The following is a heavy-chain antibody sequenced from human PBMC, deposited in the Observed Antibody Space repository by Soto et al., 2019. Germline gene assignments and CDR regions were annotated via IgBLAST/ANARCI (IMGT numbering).Heavy chain of an antibody. V-gene: IGHV3-30*18. J-gene: IGHJ3*02. CDR2: IAYDGSNK. CDR1: GFTFSSYG. D-gene: IGHD3-16*01. Sequence: QVQLVESGGGVVQPGRSLRLSCAASGFTFSSYGMHWVRQAPGKGLEWVALIAYDGSNKYYADSVKGRFTISRENSKNTLYLQMNSLGTEDSAVYYCAKDLGHGGRGAFDIWGQGTMVTVSS. CDR3: AKDLGHGGRGAFDI.